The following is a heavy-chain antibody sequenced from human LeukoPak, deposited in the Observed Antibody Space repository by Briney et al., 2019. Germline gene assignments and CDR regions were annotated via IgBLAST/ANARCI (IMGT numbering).Heavy chain of an antibody. D-gene: IGHD4-17*01. J-gene: IGHJ3*02. CDR3: ARDRSYGDYLAAFDI. Sequence: TSETLSLTCTVSGGSISSGSYYWSWIRQPPGKGLEWIGYIYYSGSTNYNPSLKSRVTISVDTSKNQFSLKLSSVTAADTAVYYCARDRSYGDYLAAFDIWGQGTMVTVSS. CDR2: IYYSGST. V-gene: IGHV4-61*01. CDR1: GGSISSGSYY.